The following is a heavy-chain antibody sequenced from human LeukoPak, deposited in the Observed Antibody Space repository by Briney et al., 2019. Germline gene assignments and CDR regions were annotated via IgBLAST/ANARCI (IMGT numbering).Heavy chain of an antibody. CDR1: GFTFSRYW. Sequence: GGSLRLSCAASGFTFSRYWMSWVRQAPGKGLEWVASVKEDGSQKNYADTVKGRFIISRDNAQKSLVLQMSSLIAEDTAMYYCARAAYWGPGTLVTVSS. V-gene: IGHV3-7*01. CDR3: ARAAY. J-gene: IGHJ4*02. CDR2: VKEDGSQK.